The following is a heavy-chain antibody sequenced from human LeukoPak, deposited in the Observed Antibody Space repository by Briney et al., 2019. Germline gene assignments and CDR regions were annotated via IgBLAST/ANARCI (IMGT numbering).Heavy chain of an antibody. V-gene: IGHV4-34*01. J-gene: IGHJ5*02. Sequence: SETLSLTCAVYGGSFSGYYWSRIRQPPGKGLEWIGEINHSGSTNYNPSLKSRVTISVDTSKNQFSLKLSSVTAADTAVYYCARVEDYGDYPNWFDPWGQGTLVTVSS. CDR3: ARVEDYGDYPNWFDP. CDR1: GGSFSGYY. CDR2: INHSGST. D-gene: IGHD4-17*01.